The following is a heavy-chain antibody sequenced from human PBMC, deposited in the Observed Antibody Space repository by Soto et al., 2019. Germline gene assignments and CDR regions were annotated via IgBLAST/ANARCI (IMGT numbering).Heavy chain of an antibody. CDR2: ISGRADRA. Sequence: VKLLDSGGGLVQPGGSLRLACAASGFTFSSYVIHWVRQAPGKGLEWVAAISGRADRANYADSVKGRLTSSTYSSKNTMYLQMQRLRDEDTAIYYCAKVCLETYTRYAFHICGQETMVTVSS. D-gene: IGHD2-2*02. V-gene: IGHV3-23*01. CDR3: AKVCLETYTRYAFHI. J-gene: IGHJ3*02. CDR1: GFTFSSYV.